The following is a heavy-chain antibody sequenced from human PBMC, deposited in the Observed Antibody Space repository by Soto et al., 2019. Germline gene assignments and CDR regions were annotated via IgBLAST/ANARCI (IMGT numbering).Heavy chain of an antibody. CDR2: IYYSGST. Sequence: QLQLQESGPGLVKPSETLSLTCTVSGGSISSSSYYWGWIRQPPGKGLEWIGSIYYSGSTYYNPSLKSRVTISVDTSKNQFSLKLSSVTAADTAVYYCARQRAQTMPFDYWGQGTLVTVSS. J-gene: IGHJ4*02. CDR3: ARQRAQTMPFDY. CDR1: GGSISSSSYY. V-gene: IGHV4-39*01. D-gene: IGHD2-2*01.